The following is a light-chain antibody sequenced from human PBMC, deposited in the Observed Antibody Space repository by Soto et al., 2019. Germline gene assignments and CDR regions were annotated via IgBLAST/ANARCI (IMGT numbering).Light chain of an antibody. J-gene: IGLJ2*01. CDR2: GNS. CDR3: QSYDSSLSGVV. Sequence: QSVPTQPPSVSGAPGQRVTISCTGSSSNIGAGYDVHWYQQLPGTAPKLLIYGNSNRPSGVPDRFSGSKSGTSASLAITGLQAEDEADYYCQSYDSSLSGVVFGGGTKLTV. CDR1: SSNIGAGYD. V-gene: IGLV1-40*01.